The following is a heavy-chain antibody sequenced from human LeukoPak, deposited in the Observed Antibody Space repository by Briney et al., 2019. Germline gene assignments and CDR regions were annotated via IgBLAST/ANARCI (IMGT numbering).Heavy chain of an antibody. CDR1: GGSISSYY. CDR2: IYYSGST. CDR3: ARRFGYSYGPYYFDY. Sequence: PSETLSLTCTVSGGSISSYYWSWIRQPPGKGLEWIGYIYYSGSTNYNPSLKSRVTISVDTSKNQFSLKLSSVTAADPAVYYCARRFGYSYGPYYFDYWGQGTLVTVSS. J-gene: IGHJ4*02. D-gene: IGHD5-18*01. V-gene: IGHV4-59*08.